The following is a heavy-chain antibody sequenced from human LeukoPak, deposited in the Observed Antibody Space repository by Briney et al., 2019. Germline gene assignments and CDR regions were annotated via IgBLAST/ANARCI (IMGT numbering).Heavy chain of an antibody. V-gene: IGHV3-23*01. Sequence: GGSLRLSCAASGFTFSSSAMSWVRLAPGKGLEWVSGISGSDGSTYYADSVKGRFTISRDNSKNTLYLQMNSLRVEDTAVYYCAAKWLLRRYWGQGTLVTVSS. J-gene: IGHJ4*02. D-gene: IGHD3-22*01. CDR3: AAKWLLRRY. CDR1: GFTFSSSA. CDR2: ISGSDGST.